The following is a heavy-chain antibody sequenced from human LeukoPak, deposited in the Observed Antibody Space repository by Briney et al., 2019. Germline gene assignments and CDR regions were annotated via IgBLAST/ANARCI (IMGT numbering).Heavy chain of an antibody. CDR1: GYTFTSYA. J-gene: IGHJ6*03. CDR2: IIPIFGTA. Sequence: SVKVSCNTSGYTFTSYAISWVRQAPGQGLEWMGGIIPIFGTANYAQKFQGRVTITADESTSTAYMELSSLRSEDTAVYYCARPQNYYYYMDVWGKGTTVTVSS. CDR3: ARPQNYYYYMDV. V-gene: IGHV1-69*13.